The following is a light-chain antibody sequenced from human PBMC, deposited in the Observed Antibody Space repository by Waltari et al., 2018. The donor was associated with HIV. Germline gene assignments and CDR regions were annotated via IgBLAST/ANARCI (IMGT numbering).Light chain of an antibody. CDR2: RNN. Sequence: SVLTQPPSASGTPGQRVTISCSGSSSTVGSNYVYWYQQLPGTAPKLLIYRNNQRPSGVPDRFSGSKSGTSASLAISGLRSEDEADYYCAAWDDSLSGRGVFGGGTKLTVL. V-gene: IGLV1-47*01. CDR3: AAWDDSLSGRGV. CDR1: SSTVGSNY. J-gene: IGLJ3*02.